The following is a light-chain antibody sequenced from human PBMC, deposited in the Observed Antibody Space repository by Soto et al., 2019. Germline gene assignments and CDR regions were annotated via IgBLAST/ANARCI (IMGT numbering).Light chain of an antibody. V-gene: IGKV3-20*01. CDR2: GAS. J-gene: IGKJ3*01. CDR1: RSVSRNS. CDR3: QQYGTSPPT. Sequence: EMVLTQSPGTLSLSPGERATLSCRASRSVSRNSLAWYQQQPGQAPRLLIYGASSRATDIPDRFSGSGSGTDFTLIVSRLEPEDFAVYFCQQYGTSPPTFGPGTKVDIK.